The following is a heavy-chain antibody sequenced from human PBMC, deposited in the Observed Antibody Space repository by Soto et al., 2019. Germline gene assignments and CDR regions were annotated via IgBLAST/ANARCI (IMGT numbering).Heavy chain of an antibody. CDR1: GGSLTNYV. D-gene: IGHD1-26*01. J-gene: IGHJ4*02. V-gene: IGHV1-69*13. CDR3: ATEGFSGGYLSN. CDR2: IIPLSGTT. Sequence: SVKVSCKASGGSLTNYVIKWVRQAPGQGLEWVGGIIPLSGTTNYAQKFQGRVTITADVSTSTAYMELSSLRSEDTAVYYCATEGFSGGYLSNWGQGIQVTVSS.